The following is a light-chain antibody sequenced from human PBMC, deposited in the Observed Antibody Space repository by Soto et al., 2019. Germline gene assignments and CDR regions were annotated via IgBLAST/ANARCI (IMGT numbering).Light chain of an antibody. CDR1: QSVRLN. V-gene: IGKV3-15*01. Sequence: IAMTQSPATLTVSPGERVTVAXRASQSVRLNLAWYQQKPGXAPRXXXYNXSTRATVIPARLSGSGSGTEFTLPISSLQSEDCAAYYCQQYDNWPLTFGGGTKVDNK. J-gene: IGKJ4*02. CDR2: NXS. CDR3: QQYDNWPLT.